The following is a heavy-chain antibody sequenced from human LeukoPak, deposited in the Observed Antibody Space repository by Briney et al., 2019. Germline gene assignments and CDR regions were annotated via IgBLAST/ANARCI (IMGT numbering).Heavy chain of an antibody. D-gene: IGHD5-24*01. CDR3: ARWGKMVPFYGMDV. V-gene: IGHV1-46*01. CDR2: INPSGGST. CDR1: GYTFTSYY. J-gene: IGHJ6*02. Sequence: GASVKVSCKASGYTFTSYYMHWVRQAPGQELEWMGIINPSGGSTSYAQKFHDWVTMTRDTSITTAYLELRSLKSDDTAVYYCARWGKMVPFYGMDVWGQGTTVIVSS.